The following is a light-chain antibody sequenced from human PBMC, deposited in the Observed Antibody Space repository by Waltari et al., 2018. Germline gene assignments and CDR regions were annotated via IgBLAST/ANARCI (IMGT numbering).Light chain of an antibody. CDR2: AAS. CDR3: QQSYSTPLT. J-gene: IGKJ4*01. CDR1: QSISSY. Sequence: DIQMTQSPSSLSASVGDRVTITRRASQSISSYLNWYQQKPGKAPKLLIYAASSLQSGVPSRFSGSGYGTDFTLTISSLQPEDFATYYCQQSYSTPLTFGGGTKVEIK. V-gene: IGKV1-39*01.